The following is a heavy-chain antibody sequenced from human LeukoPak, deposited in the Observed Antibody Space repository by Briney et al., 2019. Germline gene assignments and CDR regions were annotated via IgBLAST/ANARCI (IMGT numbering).Heavy chain of an antibody. CDR1: GGSISSYY. J-gene: IGHJ4*02. Sequence: SETLSLTCTVSGGSISSYYWSWIRQPPGKGLEWIGYIYYSGSTNYNPSLKSRVTISVDTSKNQFSLKLSSVTAADTAVYYCAKEEQLDYLDYRGQGTLVTVSS. CDR2: IYYSGST. CDR3: AKEEQLDYLDY. D-gene: IGHD6-6*01. V-gene: IGHV4-59*01.